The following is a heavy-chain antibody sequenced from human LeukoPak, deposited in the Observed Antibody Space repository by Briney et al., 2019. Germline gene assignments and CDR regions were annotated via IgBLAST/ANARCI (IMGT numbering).Heavy chain of an antibody. D-gene: IGHD6-19*01. V-gene: IGHV4-34*01. CDR1: GGSFSDYF. J-gene: IGHJ5*02. Sequence: SETLSLTCAVYGGSFSDYFWSWIRQSPGKGLEWTGEIERGGSTVYSPSLQSRVTMSLDSSKIQFSLRLTSVTAADTAVYFCARGGLAGSKWSWFDPWGQGTLVTVSS. CDR3: ARGGLAGSKWSWFDP. CDR2: IERGGST.